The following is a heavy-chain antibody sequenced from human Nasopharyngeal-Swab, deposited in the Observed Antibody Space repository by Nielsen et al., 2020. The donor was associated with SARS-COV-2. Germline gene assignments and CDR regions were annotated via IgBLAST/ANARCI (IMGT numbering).Heavy chain of an antibody. CDR1: GFTFSSYE. J-gene: IGHJ4*02. D-gene: IGHD5-18*01. CDR3: ARGPGTAMATGDY. CDR2: ISSSGSTI. Sequence: GGSLRLSCAASGFTFSSYEMNWVRQAPGKGLEWVSYISSSGSTIYYADSVKGRFTISRDNAKNSLYLQMNSLRAEDTAVYYCARGPGTAMATGDYWGQGTLVTVSS. V-gene: IGHV3-48*03.